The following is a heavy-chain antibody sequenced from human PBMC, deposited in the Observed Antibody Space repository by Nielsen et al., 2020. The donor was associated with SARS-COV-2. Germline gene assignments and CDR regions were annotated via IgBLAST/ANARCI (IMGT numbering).Heavy chain of an antibody. V-gene: IGHV3-21*04. CDR1: GFTFSSYS. Sequence: GGSLRLSCAASGFTFSSYSMNWVRQAPGKGLEWVSSISSSSSYIYYADSVKGRFTISRDNSKNTLYLQMNSLRAEDTAVYYCAKERIVVVILGNLGYFDLWGRGTLVTVSS. D-gene: IGHD3-22*01. J-gene: IGHJ2*01. CDR3: AKERIVVVILGNLGYFDL. CDR2: ISSSSSYI.